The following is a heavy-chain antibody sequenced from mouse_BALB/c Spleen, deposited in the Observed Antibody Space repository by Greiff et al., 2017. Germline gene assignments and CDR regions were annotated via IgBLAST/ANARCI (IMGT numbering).Heavy chain of an antibody. J-gene: IGHJ1*01. CDR3: ARDAYYGYFLYFDV. CDR2: SRNKANDYTT. D-gene: IGHD2-2*01. CDR1: GFTFSDFY. V-gene: IGHV7-1*02. Sequence: EVKVVESGGGLVQPGGSLRLSCATSGFTFSDFYMEWVRQPPGKRLEWIAASRNKANDYTTEYSASVKGRFIVSRDTSQSILYLQMNALRAEDTAIYYCARDAYYGYFLYFDVWGAGTTVTVSS.